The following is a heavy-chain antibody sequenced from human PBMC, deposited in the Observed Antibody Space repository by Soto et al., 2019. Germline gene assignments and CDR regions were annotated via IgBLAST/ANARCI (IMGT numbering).Heavy chain of an antibody. D-gene: IGHD6-19*01. CDR1: GFTFTSSA. J-gene: IGHJ6*02. Sequence: GSSVKASCKASGFTFTSSAVQWVRQARGQRLEWIGWIVVGSGNTNYAQKFQERVTITRDMSTSTAYMELSSLRSEDTAVYYCATLSAAGFIRQWLLPYYSYGMAGWGQ. CDR2: IVVGSGNT. V-gene: IGHV1-58*01. CDR3: ATLSAAGFIRQWLLPYYSYGMAG.